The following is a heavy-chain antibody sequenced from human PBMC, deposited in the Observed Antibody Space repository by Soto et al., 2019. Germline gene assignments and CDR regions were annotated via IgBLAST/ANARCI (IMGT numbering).Heavy chain of an antibody. Sequence: QVQLVQSGAEVKKPGSSVKVSCKASGGTFSSYTISWVRQAPGQGLEWMGRIIPILGIANYAQKFQGRVTITADKSTSTAYREVSRLRSEDTSVYYCAREYSCGRFDIWGQGTMVTVSS. CDR1: GGTFSSYT. D-gene: IGHD6-19*01. CDR3: AREYSCGRFDI. J-gene: IGHJ3*02. CDR2: IIPILGIA. V-gene: IGHV1-69*08.